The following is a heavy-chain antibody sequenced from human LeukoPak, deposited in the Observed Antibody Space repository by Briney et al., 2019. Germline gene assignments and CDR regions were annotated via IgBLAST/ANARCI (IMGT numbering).Heavy chain of an antibody. CDR3: ARDVGPY. CDR2: ISTTGGRT. CDR1: GFTFSSYA. V-gene: IGHV3-64*01. Sequence: GGSLRLSCAASGFTFSSYAMHWVRQAPGKGLEYVSAISTTGGRTYYVNSVRGRFTISRDNSKNTLYLQMGSLRAEDTAVYYCARDVGPYWGQGTLVTVSS. D-gene: IGHD2-15*01. J-gene: IGHJ4*02.